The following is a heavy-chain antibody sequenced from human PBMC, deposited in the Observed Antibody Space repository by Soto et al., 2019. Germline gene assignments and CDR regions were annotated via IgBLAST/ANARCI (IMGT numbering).Heavy chain of an antibody. Sequence: GASVKVSCKACGYTFTSYGISWVRQAPGQGLEWMGWISAYNGNTNYAQKLQGRVTMTTDTSTSTAYMELRSLRSDDTAVYYCARDRYCSSTSCYNWFDPWGQGTLVTVSS. V-gene: IGHV1-18*01. CDR1: GYTFTSYG. J-gene: IGHJ5*02. D-gene: IGHD2-2*01. CDR3: ARDRYCSSTSCYNWFDP. CDR2: ISAYNGNT.